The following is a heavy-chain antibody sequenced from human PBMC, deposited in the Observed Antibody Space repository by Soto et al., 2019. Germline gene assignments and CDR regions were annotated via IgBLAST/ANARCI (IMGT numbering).Heavy chain of an antibody. Sequence: QVQLVQSGAEVKKPGASVKVSCKASGYTFTSYYMHWVRQAPGQGLEWMGIINPSGGSTSYAQKFQGRGTMTRDTSTSPVYMELSSLRSEDTAVYYCARVSSWSCFDYWGQGTLVTVSS. V-gene: IGHV1-46*01. J-gene: IGHJ4*02. CDR3: ARVSSWSCFDY. CDR1: GYTFTSYY. D-gene: IGHD6-13*01. CDR2: INPSGGST.